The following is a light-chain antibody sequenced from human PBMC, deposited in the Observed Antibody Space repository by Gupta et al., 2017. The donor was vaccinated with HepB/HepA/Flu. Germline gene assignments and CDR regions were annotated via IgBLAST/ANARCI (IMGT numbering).Light chain of an antibody. Sequence: EIVLTQSPAILSLSPGERATLSCRASQSITTYLAWYQHKPSQAPRLLIFDASNSATGIPARFSGSGSGTDFTLTISSLEPEDFAIYYCQLRSDWPRGSFGQGTKLEIK. CDR2: DAS. J-gene: IGKJ2*04. V-gene: IGKV3-11*01. CDR1: QSITTY. CDR3: QLRSDWPRGS.